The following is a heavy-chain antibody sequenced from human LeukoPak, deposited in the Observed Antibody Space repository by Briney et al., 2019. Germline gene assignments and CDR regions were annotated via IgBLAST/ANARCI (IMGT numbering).Heavy chain of an antibody. V-gene: IGHV3-11*01. J-gene: IGHJ6*02. CDR1: GFTFSDYY. CDR2: ISSSGSTI. Sequence: PGGSLRLSCAASGFTFSDYYMSWIRQAPGKGLEWVSYISSSGSTIYYADSVKGRFTISRDNAKNSLYLQMNSLRAEDTAVYYCAITPSEYCSGGSCYFFYYYYGMDVWGQGTTVTVS. D-gene: IGHD2-15*01. CDR3: AITPSEYCSGGSCYFFYYYYGMDV.